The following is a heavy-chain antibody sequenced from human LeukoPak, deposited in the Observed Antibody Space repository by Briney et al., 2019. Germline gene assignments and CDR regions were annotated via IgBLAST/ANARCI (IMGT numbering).Heavy chain of an antibody. CDR1: GGSISSSSYY. Sequence: SETLSLTCTFSGGSISSSSYYWGWLRQAPGRGLEWIGSIYYKGYTCSNPSLKSRVTISVDTSKNQFSLKLSAVTAADAAVYYCARFNRYCGGDCYSFDYWGQGTLVTVSS. CDR2: IYYKGYT. D-gene: IGHD2-21*01. V-gene: IGHV4-39*01. J-gene: IGHJ4*02. CDR3: ARFNRYCGGDCYSFDY.